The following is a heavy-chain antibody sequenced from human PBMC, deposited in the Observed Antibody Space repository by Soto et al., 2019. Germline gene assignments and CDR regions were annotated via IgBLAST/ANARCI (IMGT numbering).Heavy chain of an antibody. V-gene: IGHV4-30-4*01. Sequence: QVQLQESGPGLVKPSQTLSLTCTVSGGSISSGDHYWSWIRQPPGRDLEWIGYIFYSGSTFYNPSLKRRVIRPVDTSKNQFSLTLASVTAADTAVYFCARGRGYSYGVDYWGQGTLVTVSS. J-gene: IGHJ4*02. CDR3: ARGRGYSYGVDY. CDR1: GGSISSGDHY. CDR2: IFYSGST. D-gene: IGHD5-18*01.